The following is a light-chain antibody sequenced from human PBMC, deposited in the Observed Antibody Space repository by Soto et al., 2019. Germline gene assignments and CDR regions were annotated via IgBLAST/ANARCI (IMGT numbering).Light chain of an antibody. CDR2: DVA. Sequence: QSALTQPASVSDSPGQSITISCTGTSSDVGGSNFVSWYQQHPGKPPKLIICDVANRPSGVSNRFSGPKSGSTASLIISRLQTEDEADYYCVSYTSSTTYVFGTGTKVTVL. V-gene: IGLV2-14*03. J-gene: IGLJ1*01. CDR3: VSYTSSTTYV. CDR1: SSDVGGSNF.